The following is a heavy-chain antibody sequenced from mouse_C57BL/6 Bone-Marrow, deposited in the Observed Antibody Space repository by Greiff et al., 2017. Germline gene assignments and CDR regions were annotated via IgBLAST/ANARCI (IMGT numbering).Heavy chain of an antibody. V-gene: IGHV1-85*01. J-gene: IGHJ1*03. CDR2: IYPRDGST. D-gene: IGHD1-1*01. CDR3: ARDYGSSYWYFDV. Sequence: QVQLQQSGPELVKPGASVKLSCKASGYTFTSYDINWVKQRPGQGLEWIGRIYPRDGSTKYNEKFKGKATLTVATSSSTAYMELHSLTSEDSAVYFCARDYGSSYWYFDVWGTGTTVTVSS. CDR1: GYTFTSYD.